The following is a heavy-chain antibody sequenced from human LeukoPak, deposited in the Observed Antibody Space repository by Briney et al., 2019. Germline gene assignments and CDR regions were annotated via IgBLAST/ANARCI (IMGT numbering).Heavy chain of an antibody. CDR2: IKQDGSEK. CDR3: ARDAGYYYYYGMDV. J-gene: IGHJ6*02. Sequence: GGSLRLSCAASGFTFNSFWMSWVRQAPGKGLEWVANIKQDGSEKYYVDSVKGRFTISRDNAKNSLYLQMNSQRAEDTAVYYCARDAGYYYYYGMDVWGQGTTVTVSS. V-gene: IGHV3-7*01. CDR1: GFTFNSFW.